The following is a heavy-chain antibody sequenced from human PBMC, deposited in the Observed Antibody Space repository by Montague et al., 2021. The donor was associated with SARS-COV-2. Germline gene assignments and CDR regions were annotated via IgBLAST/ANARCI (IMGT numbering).Heavy chain of an antibody. CDR1: GGSFSGHY. Sequence: SETLSLTCAVYGGSFSGHYWSWIRQPPGKGLEWIGEINNSGSTNYNPSLKSRVTISVDTSKNQFSLKLRSVTAADTAVYYCARWDPQTLTVISLRGKSANDYWGQGTLVTVSS. D-gene: IGHD4-11*01. J-gene: IGHJ4*02. CDR2: INNSGST. V-gene: IGHV4-34*01. CDR3: ARWDPQTLTVISLRGKSANDY.